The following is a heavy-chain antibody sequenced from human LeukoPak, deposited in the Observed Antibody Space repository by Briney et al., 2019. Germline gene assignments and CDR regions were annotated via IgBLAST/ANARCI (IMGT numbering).Heavy chain of an antibody. CDR3: AVTSYDFWSGYYSPFDY. CDR1: GGSISSYY. V-gene: IGHV4-34*01. CDR2: INHSGST. D-gene: IGHD3-3*01. J-gene: IGHJ4*02. Sequence: SETLSLTCTVSGGSISSYYWSWIRQPPGKGLEWIGEINHSGSTNYNPSLKSRVTISVDTSKNQFSLKLSSVTAADTAVYYCAVTSYDFWSGYYSPFDYWGQGTLVTVSS.